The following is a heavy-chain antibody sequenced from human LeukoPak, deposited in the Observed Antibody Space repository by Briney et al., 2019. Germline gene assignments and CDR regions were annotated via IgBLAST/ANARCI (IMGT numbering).Heavy chain of an antibody. V-gene: IGHV4-59*01. Sequence: PSETLSLTCTVSGGSISSYYWSWIRQPPGKGLEWIGYIYYSGSTNYNPSLKGRVTISVDTSKNQFSLKLSSVTAADTAVYYCARDPRYSSSSEVEPFDPWGQGTLVTVSS. CDR2: IYYSGST. CDR1: GGSISSYY. J-gene: IGHJ5*02. D-gene: IGHD6-6*01. CDR3: ARDPRYSSSSEVEPFDP.